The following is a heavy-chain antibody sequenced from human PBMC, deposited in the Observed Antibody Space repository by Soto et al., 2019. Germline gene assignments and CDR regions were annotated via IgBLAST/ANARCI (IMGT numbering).Heavy chain of an antibody. J-gene: IGHJ3*02. CDR3: ASGYYDSSGYTARQHAFDI. CDR2: IIPIFGTA. Sequence: SVKVSCKASGGTFSSYAISWVRQAPGQGLEWMGGIIPIFGTANYAQKFQGRVTITADESTSTAYMELSSLRSKDTAVYYCASGYYDSSGYTARQHAFDIWGQGTMVTVSS. D-gene: IGHD3-22*01. CDR1: GGTFSSYA. V-gene: IGHV1-69*13.